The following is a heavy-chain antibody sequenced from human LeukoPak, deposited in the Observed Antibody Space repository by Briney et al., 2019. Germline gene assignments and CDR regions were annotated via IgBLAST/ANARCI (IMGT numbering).Heavy chain of an antibody. D-gene: IGHD4-23*01. CDR1: GFTFSNYG. Sequence: GRSLRLSCAASGFTFSNYGMHWVRQAPGKGLEWVALISYDGNNKCYSDSMKGRFTISRDNSKNTLYLQMNSLRAEDTAVYYCAKDIDYGGANWGQGTLVIVSS. CDR2: ISYDGNNK. CDR3: AKDIDYGGAN. V-gene: IGHV3-30*18. J-gene: IGHJ4*02.